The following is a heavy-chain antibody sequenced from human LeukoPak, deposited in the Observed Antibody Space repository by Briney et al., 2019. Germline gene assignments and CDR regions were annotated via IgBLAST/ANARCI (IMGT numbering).Heavy chain of an antibody. CDR1: GFTFSSYG. D-gene: IGHD3-9*01. J-gene: IGHJ4*02. CDR3: ARVVAPYDILTYFDY. CDR2: ISYDGSNK. V-gene: IGHV3-30*03. Sequence: PGGSLRLSCAASGFTFSSYGMHWVRQAPGKGLEWVAVISYDGSNKYYADSVKGRFTISRDNSKNTLYLQMNSLRAEDTAVYYCARVVAPYDILTYFDYWGQGTLVTVSS.